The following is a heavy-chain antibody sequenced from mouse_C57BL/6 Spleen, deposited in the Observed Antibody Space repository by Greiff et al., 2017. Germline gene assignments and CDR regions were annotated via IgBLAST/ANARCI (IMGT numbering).Heavy chain of an antibody. V-gene: IGHV5-9-1*02. Sequence: EVQRVESGEGLVKPGGSLKLSCAASGFTFSSYAMSWVRQTPEKRLEWVAYISSGGDYIYYADTVKGRFTISRDNARNTRYLQMSSLKSEDTAMYYCTRASFITTVVGGYFDVWGTGTTVTVSS. CDR2: ISSGGDYI. CDR3: TRASFITTVVGGYFDV. CDR1: GFTFSSYA. J-gene: IGHJ1*03. D-gene: IGHD1-1*01.